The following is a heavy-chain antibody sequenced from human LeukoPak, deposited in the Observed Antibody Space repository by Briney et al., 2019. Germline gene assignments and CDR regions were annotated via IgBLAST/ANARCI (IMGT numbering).Heavy chain of an antibody. D-gene: IGHD5-24*01. CDR1: GGSISSSVYY. V-gene: IGHV4-39*07. CDR3: AREKDGYNYTPWGY. J-gene: IGHJ4*02. CDR2: IYSRGST. Sequence: PSETLSLTCTVSGGSISSSVYYWGWIRQPPGKGLEWIGSIYSRGSTYYNPARKSRLTISLDPSKNQFSLNLPSVPAPNTAVYYCAREKDGYNYTPWGYWGQGTLVTVSS.